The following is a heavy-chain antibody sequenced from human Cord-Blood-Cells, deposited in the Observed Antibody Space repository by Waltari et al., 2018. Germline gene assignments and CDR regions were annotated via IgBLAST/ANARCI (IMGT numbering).Heavy chain of an antibody. J-gene: IGHJ4*02. CDR3: ARNPYDYVWGSSLDY. D-gene: IGHD3-16*01. Sequence: QVQLQESGPGLVKPSGTLSLTCAVSGGSISSSNWWSWVRQPPGKGLEWIGEIYHSGRTNYNPSLKSRVTISVDKSKNQFSLKLSSVTAADTAVYYCARNPYDYVWGSSLDYWGQGTLVTVSS. CDR1: GGSISSSNW. CDR2: IYHSGRT. V-gene: IGHV4-4*02.